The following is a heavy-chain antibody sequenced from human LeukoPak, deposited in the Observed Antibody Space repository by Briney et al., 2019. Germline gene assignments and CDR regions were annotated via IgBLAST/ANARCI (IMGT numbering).Heavy chain of an antibody. D-gene: IGHD2-8*01. CDR2: ISSHSSYI. CDR3: ARESDNGGNHDAFDI. V-gene: IGHV3-21*01. J-gene: IGHJ3*02. CDR1: GFIFSDYS. Sequence: PGGSLRLSCAASGFIFSDYSMNWVRQAPGKGLEWVSSISSHSSYIYYADSVKGRFTISRDNAKNSLFLQMSTLRAEDMAVYYCARESDNGGNHDAFDIWGQGTMVTVSS.